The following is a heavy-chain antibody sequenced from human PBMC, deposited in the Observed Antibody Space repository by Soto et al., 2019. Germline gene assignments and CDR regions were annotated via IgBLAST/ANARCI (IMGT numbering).Heavy chain of an antibody. CDR3: ARGRYGDY. J-gene: IGHJ4*02. D-gene: IGHD1-1*01. CDR2: ISAHNGNT. CDR1: GYTFTSYG. V-gene: IGHV1-18*01. Sequence: QVHLVQSGAEVKKPGASVKVSCKASGYTFTSYGITWVRQAPGQGLEWMGWISAHNGNTDYAQKLEGRVIVTRDTSTSTAYMELRSLRSDDTAVYYCARGRYGDYWGQGALVTVSS.